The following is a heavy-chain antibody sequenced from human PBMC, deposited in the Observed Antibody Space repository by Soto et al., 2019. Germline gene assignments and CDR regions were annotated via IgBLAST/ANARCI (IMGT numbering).Heavy chain of an antibody. CDR2: ISWNSGSI. Sequence: HPGGSLRLSCAASGFTFDDYAMHWVRQAPGKGLEWVSGISWNSGSIGYADSVKGRFTISRDNAKNSLYLQMNSLRAEDTALYYCAKDNVSDTAMVLFDYWGQGTLVTVSS. V-gene: IGHV3-9*01. CDR3: AKDNVSDTAMVLFDY. CDR1: GFTFDDYA. J-gene: IGHJ4*02. D-gene: IGHD5-18*01.